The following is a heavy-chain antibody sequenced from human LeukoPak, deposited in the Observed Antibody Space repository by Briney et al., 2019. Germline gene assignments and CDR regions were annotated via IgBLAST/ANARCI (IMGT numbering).Heavy chain of an antibody. V-gene: IGHV3-7*01. CDR2: IKQDGSEK. CDR1: GFTFSNYW. CDR3: ARDRSTVYNWFDP. J-gene: IGHJ5*02. D-gene: IGHD4-11*01. Sequence: GGSLRLSCAASGFTFSNYWMSWVRQAPGKGLEWVANIKQDGSEKYYVDSVKGRFTISRDNAKNSLYLQMNSLRAEDTAVYYCARDRSTVYNWFDPWGQGTLVTVSS.